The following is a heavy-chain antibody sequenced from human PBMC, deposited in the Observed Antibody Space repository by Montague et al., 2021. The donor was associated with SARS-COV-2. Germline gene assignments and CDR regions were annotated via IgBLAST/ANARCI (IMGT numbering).Heavy chain of an antibody. D-gene: IGHD2-21*01. V-gene: IGHV3-74*01. J-gene: IGHJ4*02. CDR2: INRDGSIT. CDR3: ARDKGDHRILDN. Sequence: SLRLSCAASGFTFSNYCMHWVRQAPGKGLLWVSRINRDGSITDYADSVKGRFTMSRDNADNTLYLQMNSLRVEDTAVYYCARDKGDHRILDNWGQGILVTVSS. CDR1: GFTFSNYC.